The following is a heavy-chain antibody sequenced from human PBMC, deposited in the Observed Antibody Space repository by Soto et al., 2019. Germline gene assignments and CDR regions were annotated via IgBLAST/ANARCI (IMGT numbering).Heavy chain of an antibody. J-gene: IGHJ5*02. V-gene: IGHV1-3*01. CDR2: MNAANGDT. Sequence: EASVKVSCKASGYTFTSYGIHWVRQAPGQRLEWMGWMNAANGDTKYSPKFQGRVTITRDTSASTAYMELSSLRSEDTAVYYCVRRHVSATGIDWFDPWGQGTLVTVSS. D-gene: IGHD6-13*01. CDR3: VRRHVSATGIDWFDP. CDR1: GYTFTSYG.